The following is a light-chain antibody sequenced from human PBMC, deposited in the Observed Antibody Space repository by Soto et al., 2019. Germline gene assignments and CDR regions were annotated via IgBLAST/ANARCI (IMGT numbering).Light chain of an antibody. CDR3: QQYAGSPFT. CDR1: QSIINNY. CDR2: GAS. J-gene: IGKJ3*01. V-gene: IGKV3-20*01. Sequence: EIVLTQSPGILSLSPGERATLSCRASQSIINNYLAWYQQKRGQAPRLLIYGASSRATGIPDRFSGSGSGTDFTLTINSLEPEDFAVYYWQQYAGSPFTFGPGTEVDIK.